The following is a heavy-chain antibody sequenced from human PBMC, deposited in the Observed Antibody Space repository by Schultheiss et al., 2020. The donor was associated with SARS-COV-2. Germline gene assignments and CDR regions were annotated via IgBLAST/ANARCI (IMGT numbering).Heavy chain of an antibody. CDR2: IIPIFGTA. V-gene: IGHV1-69*13. CDR1: GGTFSSYA. J-gene: IGHJ5*01. D-gene: IGHD2-2*01. Sequence: SVKVSCKASGGTFSSYAISWVRQAPGQGLEWMGGIIPIFGTANYAQKFQGRVTITADESTSTAYMELRSLRSDDTAVYYCARQTSGWFDPWGQGTTVTVSS. CDR3: ARQTSGWFDP.